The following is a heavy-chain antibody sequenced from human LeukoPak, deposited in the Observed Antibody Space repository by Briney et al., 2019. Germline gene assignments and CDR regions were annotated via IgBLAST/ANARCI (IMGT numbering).Heavy chain of an antibody. CDR2: ISGSGGTT. V-gene: IGHV3-23*01. CDR1: GFTFSSFA. Sequence: GGSLRLSCVPSGFTFSSFAMTWVRQAPGKGLEWVSSISGSGGTTYYADSVKGRFTISRDNSKNTLYLQMNSLRAEDTAVYYCARRYSSSPYYYYYMDVWGKGTTVTVSS. CDR3: ARRYSSSPYYYYYMDV. J-gene: IGHJ6*03. D-gene: IGHD6-13*01.